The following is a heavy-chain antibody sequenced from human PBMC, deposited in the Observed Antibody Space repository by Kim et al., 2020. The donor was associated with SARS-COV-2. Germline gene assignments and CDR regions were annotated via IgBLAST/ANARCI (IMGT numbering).Heavy chain of an antibody. CDR3: AKDDSGWYYYYGMDV. D-gene: IGHD6-19*01. J-gene: IGHJ6*02. CDR2: ISWNSGSI. CDR1: GFTFDDYA. V-gene: IGHV3-9*01. Sequence: GGSLRLSCAASGFTFDDYAMHWVRQAPGKGPEWVSGISWNSGSIGYADSVKGRFTISRDNAKNSLYLQMNSLRAEDTALYYCAKDDSGWYYYYGMDVWGQGTTVTVSS.